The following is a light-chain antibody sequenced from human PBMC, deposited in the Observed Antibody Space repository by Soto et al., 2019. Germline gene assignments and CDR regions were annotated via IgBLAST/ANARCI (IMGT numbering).Light chain of an antibody. CDR2: QVT. V-gene: IGLV2-14*01. CDR3: TSFSSSTSLYV. Sequence: QSVLTQPASVSGSLGQSITISCTGTTRDIAGYNYISWYQQLPGKAPKLMIYQVTIRPSGISNRFSGSKSGNTASLTISRLQAEDEAYYYCTSFSSSTSLYVFGTGTKVTVL. CDR1: TRDIAGYNY. J-gene: IGLJ1*01.